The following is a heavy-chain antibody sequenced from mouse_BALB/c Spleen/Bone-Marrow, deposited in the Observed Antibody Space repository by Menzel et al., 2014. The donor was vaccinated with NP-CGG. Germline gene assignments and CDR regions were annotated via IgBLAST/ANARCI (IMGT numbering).Heavy chain of an antibody. J-gene: IGHJ3*01. V-gene: IGHV1-80*01. CDR2: IYPGDGDT. Sequence: QVQLQQSGAELVRPGSSVKISCKASGYAFSSYWMNWVEQRPGQGLEWIGQIYPGDGDTNYNGKFKGKATLTADKSSSTAYMQLSSLTSEDSAVYFCARRGLWFAYWGQGTLVTVSA. CDR1: GYAFSSYW. CDR3: ARRGLWFAY.